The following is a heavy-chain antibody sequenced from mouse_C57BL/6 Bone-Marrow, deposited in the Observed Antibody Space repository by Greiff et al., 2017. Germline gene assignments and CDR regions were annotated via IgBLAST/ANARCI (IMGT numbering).Heavy chain of an antibody. CDR2: IYPRSGNT. D-gene: IGHD2-3*01. CDR3: ARLGDGYYPYFDV. V-gene: IGHV1-81*01. J-gene: IGHJ1*03. CDR1: GYTFTSYG. Sequence: QIQLQQSGAELARPGASVKLSCKASGYTFTSYGISWVKQRTGQGLEWIGEIYPRSGNTYYNEKFKGKATLTADKSSSTAYMALRSLTSEDSAVYFCARLGDGYYPYFDVWGTGTTVTVSS.